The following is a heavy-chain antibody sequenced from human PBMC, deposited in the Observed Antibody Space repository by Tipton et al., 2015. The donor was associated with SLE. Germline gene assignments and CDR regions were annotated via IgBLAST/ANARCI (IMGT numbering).Heavy chain of an antibody. D-gene: IGHD6-13*01. V-gene: IGHV3-11*03. J-gene: IGHJ4*02. Sequence: SLRLSCAASGFTFSDYYMSWIRQAPGKGLEWVSYISSSSTYTNYAEDSVKGRFTISRDNAKNSPYLQMNSLRAEDTAVYYCARRDSSSWSPIDFWGQGTLVTVSS. CDR1: GFTFSDYY. CDR3: ARRDSSSWSPIDF. CDR2: ISSSSTYT.